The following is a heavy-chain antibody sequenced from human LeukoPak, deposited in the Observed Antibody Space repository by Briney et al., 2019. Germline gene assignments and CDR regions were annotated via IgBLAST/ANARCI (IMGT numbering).Heavy chain of an antibody. V-gene: IGHV3-23*01. CDR1: GFTLSTSA. D-gene: IGHD1-26*01. Sequence: AGSLRLSCLTSGFTLSTSAMSWVRQAPGKGLEWISGISGSGASTYYADSVKGRFTISRDDSRNTLYLQMNSLRGDDTAVYYCAKDVGKWESLHFFDYWGQGTLVTVSS. CDR2: ISGSGAST. J-gene: IGHJ4*02. CDR3: AKDVGKWESLHFFDY.